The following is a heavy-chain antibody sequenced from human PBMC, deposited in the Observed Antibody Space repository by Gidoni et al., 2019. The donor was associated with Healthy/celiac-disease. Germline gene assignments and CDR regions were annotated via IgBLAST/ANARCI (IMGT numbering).Heavy chain of an antibody. D-gene: IGHD3-10*01. J-gene: IGHJ6*02. Sequence: QVQLVESGGGVVQPGRSLRLPCAASGFTFSSYAMHWVRQAPGKGLEWVAVISYDGSNKYYADSVKGRFTISRDNSKNTLYLQMNSLRAEDTAVYYCARDFRGVINYYYYGMDVWGQGTTVTVSS. CDR2: ISYDGSNK. CDR3: ARDFRGVINYYYYGMDV. V-gene: IGHV3-30-3*01. CDR1: GFTFSSYA.